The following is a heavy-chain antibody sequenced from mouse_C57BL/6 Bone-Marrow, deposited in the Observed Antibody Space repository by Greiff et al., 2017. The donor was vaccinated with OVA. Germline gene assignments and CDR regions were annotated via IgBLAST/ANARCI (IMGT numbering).Heavy chain of an antibody. CDR3: ASIDYFDY. J-gene: IGHJ2*01. V-gene: IGHV1-7*01. Sequence: QVQLKESGAELAKPGASAKLSCKASGYTFTSYWMHWVKQRPGQGLEWIGYINPSSGYTKYNQKFKDKATLTADKSSSTAYMQLSSLTYEDSAVYYCASIDYFDYWGQGTTLTVSS. CDR2: INPSSGYT. CDR1: GYTFTSYW. D-gene: IGHD2-12*01.